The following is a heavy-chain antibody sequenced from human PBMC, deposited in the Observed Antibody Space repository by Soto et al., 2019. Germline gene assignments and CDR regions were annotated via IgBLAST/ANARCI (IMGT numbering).Heavy chain of an antibody. J-gene: IGHJ4*02. CDR1: GGSFSGYY. V-gene: IGHV4-34*01. D-gene: IGHD2-15*01. CDR2: INHSGST. Sequence: SETLSLTFAVYGGSFSGYYWSWIRQPPGKGLEWIGEINHSGSTNYNPSLKSRVTISVDTSKNQFSLKLRSVTAADTAVYYCASPKIYYGSGESYFDSWGQGTLVTVSS. CDR3: ASPKIYYGSGESYFDS.